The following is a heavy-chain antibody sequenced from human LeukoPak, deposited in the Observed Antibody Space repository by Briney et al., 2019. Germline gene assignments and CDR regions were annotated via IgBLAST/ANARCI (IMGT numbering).Heavy chain of an antibody. CDR1: GGSISSSSYY. CDR2: IYYGGST. D-gene: IGHD4-17*01. V-gene: IGHV4-39*01. Sequence: SETLSLTCTVSGGSISSSSYYWGWIRQPPGKGLEWIGSIYYGGSTYYNPSLKSRVTISVDTSKNQFSLKLSSVTAADTAVYYCARRWRHDCGDYFDYWGQGTLVTVSS. J-gene: IGHJ4*02. CDR3: ARRWRHDCGDYFDY.